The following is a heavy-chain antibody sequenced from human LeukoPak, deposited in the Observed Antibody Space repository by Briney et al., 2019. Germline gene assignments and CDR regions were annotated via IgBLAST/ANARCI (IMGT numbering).Heavy chain of an antibody. CDR2: IDPDGSEK. V-gene: IGHV3-7*01. J-gene: IGHJ4*02. Sequence: TGGSLRLSCAASGFTFNSYWMSWVRQAPGKGLEWVANIDPDGSEKQYGDSVKGRFTTSRDNAKNSLYLQMNSLRAEDTAIYYCARIHYFGDDNWRYFDNWGQGTLVTVSS. D-gene: IGHD3-10*01. CDR3: ARIHYFGDDNWRYFDN. CDR1: GFTFNSYW.